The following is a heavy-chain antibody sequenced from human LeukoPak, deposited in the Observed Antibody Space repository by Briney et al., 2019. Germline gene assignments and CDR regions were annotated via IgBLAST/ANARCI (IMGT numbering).Heavy chain of an antibody. J-gene: IGHJ4*02. CDR1: GYTFTSYD. Sequence: GSVKVSCKASGYTFTSYDINWVRQATGQGLEWMGWMNPNSGNTGYAQKFQGRVTMTRNTSISTAYMELSSLRSEDTAVYYCARVASGSYLAFDYWGQGTLVTVSS. CDR2: MNPNSGNT. D-gene: IGHD1-26*01. CDR3: ARVASGSYLAFDY. V-gene: IGHV1-8*01.